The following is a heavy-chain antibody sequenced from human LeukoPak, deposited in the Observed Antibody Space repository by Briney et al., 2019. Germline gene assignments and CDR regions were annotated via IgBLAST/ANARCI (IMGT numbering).Heavy chain of an antibody. CDR1: GFTFSSYA. CDR3: ARAIGNFDY. V-gene: IGHV3-23*01. J-gene: IGHJ4*02. Sequence: PGGSLRLSCAASGFTFSSYAMNWVRQAPGKGLEWVSGISDSGDRTYYADSVKGRFTISRDNSKKTLYLQMNSMGAEDTAVYYCARAIGNFDYWGQGTLVTVSS. CDR2: ISDSGDRT.